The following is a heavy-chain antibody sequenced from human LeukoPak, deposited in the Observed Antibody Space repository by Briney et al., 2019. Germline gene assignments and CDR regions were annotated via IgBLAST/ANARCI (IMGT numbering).Heavy chain of an antibody. Sequence: PSETLSLTXTVSGGSISSYYWSWLRQPAGKGLEWIGRIYTSGSTNYNPSLKRRVTMSVDTSKNQFSLKLSSVTAADTAVYYCAREPVGIAVAGTFDYWGQGTLVTVSS. CDR2: IYTSGST. CDR3: AREPVGIAVAGTFDY. CDR1: GGSISSYY. V-gene: IGHV4-4*07. J-gene: IGHJ4*02. D-gene: IGHD6-19*01.